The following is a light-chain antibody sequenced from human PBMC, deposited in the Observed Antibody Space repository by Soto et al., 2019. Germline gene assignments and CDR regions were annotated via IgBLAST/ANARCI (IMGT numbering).Light chain of an antibody. CDR1: QSVSSSY. J-gene: IGKJ3*01. V-gene: IGKV3-20*01. CDR3: QQYGSSPS. Sequence: EIVLTQSPGTLSLSPGERATLSCRASQSVSSSYLAWYRQRPGQAPRLLIYGASIRATGIPDRFSGSGSVTDFTLTISRLETEDFAVYYCQQYGSSPSFGPGTKVDIK. CDR2: GAS.